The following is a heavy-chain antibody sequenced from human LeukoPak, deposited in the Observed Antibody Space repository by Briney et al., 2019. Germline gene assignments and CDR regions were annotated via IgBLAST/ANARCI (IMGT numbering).Heavy chain of an antibody. CDR2: ISSSGTTT. D-gene: IGHD3-10*01. J-gene: IGHJ1*01. Sequence: PGGSLRLPCAASGFTFNTSSMNWVRQAPGKGPEWVSYISSSGTTTYYADSVKGRFTISRDNAKNSLYLQMNSLRAEDTAVYYCVRRGLIETEYLERWGQGTLVIVSS. V-gene: IGHV3-48*04. CDR3: VRRGLIETEYLER. CDR1: GFTFNTSS.